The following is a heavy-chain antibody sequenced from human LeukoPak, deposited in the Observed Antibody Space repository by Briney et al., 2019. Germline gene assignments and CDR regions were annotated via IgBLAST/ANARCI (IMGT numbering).Heavy chain of an antibody. V-gene: IGHV1-69*05. Sequence: SVKVSCKASGYTFTSYGISWVRQAPGQGLEWMGGIIPIFGTANYAQKFQGRVTITTDESTSTAYMELSSLRSEDTAVYYCARVSGSYDDYWGQGTLVTVSS. CDR3: ARVSGSYDDY. CDR1: GYTFTSYG. CDR2: IIPIFGTA. J-gene: IGHJ4*02. D-gene: IGHD1-26*01.